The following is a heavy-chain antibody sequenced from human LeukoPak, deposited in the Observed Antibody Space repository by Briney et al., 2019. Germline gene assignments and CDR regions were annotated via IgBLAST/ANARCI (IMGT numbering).Heavy chain of an antibody. V-gene: IGHV4-4*07. CDR3: ARDAGYSAAVDY. Sequence: SETLCLTWAVSGGSIRSYYWSWIRQPAGKGLEWIGRIYTSGSTNYNPSLKSRVTMSVDTSKNQFSLKLSSVTAADTAVYYCARDAGYSAAVDYWGQGTLVTVSS. D-gene: IGHD2-2*01. J-gene: IGHJ4*02. CDR2: IYTSGST. CDR1: GGSIRSYY.